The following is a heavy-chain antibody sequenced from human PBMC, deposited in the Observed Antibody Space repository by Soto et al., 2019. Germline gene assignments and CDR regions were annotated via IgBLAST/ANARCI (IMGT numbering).Heavy chain of an antibody. CDR3: ASVDSRQFRFAS. D-gene: IGHD3-22*01. CDR1: GYTFSAYD. J-gene: IGHJ5*01. V-gene: IGHV1-46*01. CDR2: TNPNGGSS. Sequence: AAVKVSCKASGYTFSAYDIHWVRQAPGQGLEWMGITNPNGGSSAYAQKFQGRVTMTRETSTSTVYMELSSLRSEDTALYYCASVDSRQFRFASWAQGTLAIVSS.